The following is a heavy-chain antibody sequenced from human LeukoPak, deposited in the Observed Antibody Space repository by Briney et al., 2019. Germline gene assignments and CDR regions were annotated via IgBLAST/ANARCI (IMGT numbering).Heavy chain of an antibody. Sequence: GGSLGLSWAASEFTISTYWLSWVRQPQGKGRNWLANIKQDGSKKYYVDSVKGRFTTSRDNAKNSLYLQMSSLRAEDTAVYYCARGYCSGGVCYSIYFDYWGQGTLVTVSS. D-gene: IGHD2-15*01. CDR1: EFTISTYW. CDR2: IKQDGSKK. V-gene: IGHV3-7*01. CDR3: ARGYCSGGVCYSIYFDY. J-gene: IGHJ4*02.